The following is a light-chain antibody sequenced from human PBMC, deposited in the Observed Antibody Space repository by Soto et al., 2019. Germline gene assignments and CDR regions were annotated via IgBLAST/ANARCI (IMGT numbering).Light chain of an antibody. CDR3: QQRTDWPL. Sequence: EIVLTQSPATLSLSPGDRASLSCMASQSVGNYLAWYQHRPGQAPRLLIYDASNRAAGIPARFSGSGSGTDFTLTINSLEPEDFAVYYCQQRTDWPLFGPGTKVDFK. J-gene: IGKJ3*01. CDR1: QSVGNY. V-gene: IGKV3-11*01. CDR2: DAS.